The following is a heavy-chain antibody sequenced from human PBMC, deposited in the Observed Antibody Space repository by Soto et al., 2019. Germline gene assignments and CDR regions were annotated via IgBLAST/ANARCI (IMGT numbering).Heavy chain of an antibody. J-gene: IGHJ4*02. V-gene: IGHV5-51*01. CDR3: ARWAGGFDY. CDR1: GYNFTSFW. CDR2: MYPGDSNT. Sequence: GESLKISCKGSGYNFTSFWIGWVRQMPGKGLEWMGIMYPGDSNTRYSPSFQGQVTISADKSITTAYLQWSSLKASDTAIYYCARWAGGFDYWGQGTLVTVSS.